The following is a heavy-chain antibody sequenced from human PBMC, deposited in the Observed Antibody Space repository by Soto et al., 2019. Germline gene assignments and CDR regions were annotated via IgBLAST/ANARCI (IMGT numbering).Heavy chain of an antibody. Sequence: HPGGSLRLSCAASGFTFSSYAMSWVRQAPGKGLEWVSAISGSGGSTYYADSVKGRFTISRDNSKNTLYLQMNSLRAEDTAVYYCANGFGGEPNRGDYWGQGTLVTVSS. CDR2: ISGSGGST. CDR1: GFTFSSYA. CDR3: ANGFGGEPNRGDY. V-gene: IGHV3-23*01. D-gene: IGHD3-10*01. J-gene: IGHJ4*02.